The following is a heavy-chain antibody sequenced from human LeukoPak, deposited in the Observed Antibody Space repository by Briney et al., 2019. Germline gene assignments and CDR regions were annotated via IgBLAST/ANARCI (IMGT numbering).Heavy chain of an antibody. CDR1: GSSISSGHY. Sequence: SETLSLTCGVSGSSISSGHYWGWIRQPPGKGLEWIGSIYQSGSTYYNPSLKGRVTVSLDTSKNQFSLRLSSVTAADTAVYYCASPGGAVAIEYFHHWGQGTLVTVSS. D-gene: IGHD6-19*01. CDR2: IYQSGST. CDR3: ASPGGAVAIEYFHH. J-gene: IGHJ1*01. V-gene: IGHV4-38-2*01.